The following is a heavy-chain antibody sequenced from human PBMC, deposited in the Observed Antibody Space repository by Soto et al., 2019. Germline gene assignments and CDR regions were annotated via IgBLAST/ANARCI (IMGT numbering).Heavy chain of an antibody. CDR1: GFSFSYYA. D-gene: IGHD2-15*01. Sequence: VQLVESGGGVVQPGRSLRLSCAASGFSFSYYAMHWVRQAPGKGLEWVAVIAYDASKKYYADSVKGRFTIPRDNSKNTLYLQMNSLRAEYTAVYYCASPYCSGGSCYLTEYFQHWGQGNLVTVPS. CDR2: IAYDASKK. V-gene: IGHV3-30*03. CDR3: ASPYCSGGSCYLTEYFQH. J-gene: IGHJ1*01.